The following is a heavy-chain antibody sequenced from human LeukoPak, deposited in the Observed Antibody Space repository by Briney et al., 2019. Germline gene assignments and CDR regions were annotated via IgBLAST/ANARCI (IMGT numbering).Heavy chain of an antibody. CDR2: INPSGGST. CDR1: GYTFTSYA. Sequence: ASVKVSCKASGYTFTSYAMNWVRQAPGQGLEWMGIINPSGGSTSYAQKFQGRVTMTRDTSTSTVYMELSSLRSEDTAVYYCARVAAASSWYTPHFFDYWGQGTLVTVSS. D-gene: IGHD6-13*01. CDR3: ARVAAASSWYTPHFFDY. J-gene: IGHJ4*02. V-gene: IGHV1-46*01.